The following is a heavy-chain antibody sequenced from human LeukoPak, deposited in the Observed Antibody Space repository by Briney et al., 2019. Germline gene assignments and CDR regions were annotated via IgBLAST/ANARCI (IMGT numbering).Heavy chain of an antibody. Sequence: GGSLRLSCAASGFPFSTYAMSWVRQAPGKGLEWVSSIRGSDGSTYYADSVKGRFAISRDNSKNTLYLQMNSLRAEDTAVYYCAKGAASRGYTYVANWGQGTLVTVSS. CDR1: GFPFSTYA. CDR3: AKGAASRGYTYVAN. J-gene: IGHJ4*02. D-gene: IGHD5-18*01. CDR2: IRGSDGST. V-gene: IGHV3-23*01.